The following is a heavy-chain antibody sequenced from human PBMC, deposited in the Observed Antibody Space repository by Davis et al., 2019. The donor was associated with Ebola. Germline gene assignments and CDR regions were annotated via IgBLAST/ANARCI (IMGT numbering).Heavy chain of an antibody. D-gene: IGHD1-26*01. CDR3: ARGRSPLFSA. CDR2: INAGTGNT. J-gene: IGHJ5*02. CDR1: GFNFTTSV. Sequence: ASVQVSCKTSGFNFTTSVIHWVRQAPGQRPEWMGWINAGTGNTRYSQKFQGRVTITRDTSASTGNIELSSLTSEDTAVYFCARGRSPLFSAWGQGTLVTVSS. V-gene: IGHV1-3*01.